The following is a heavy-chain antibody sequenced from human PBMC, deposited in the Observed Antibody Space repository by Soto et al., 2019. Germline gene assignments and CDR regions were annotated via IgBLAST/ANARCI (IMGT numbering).Heavy chain of an antibody. CDR3: VKGGWLDY. Sequence: EVQLLESGGGLVQPGGSLRLSCAASGFPFSTYEMSWVRQAPGKGLEWVSVIRPSGDNTYYADSVKGRFTISRDNSKNTLYLQMTSLRAEDTALYYCVKGGWLDYWGQGTVVTVSS. J-gene: IGHJ4*02. CDR1: GFPFSTYE. V-gene: IGHV3-23*01. CDR2: IRPSGDNT. D-gene: IGHD2-15*01.